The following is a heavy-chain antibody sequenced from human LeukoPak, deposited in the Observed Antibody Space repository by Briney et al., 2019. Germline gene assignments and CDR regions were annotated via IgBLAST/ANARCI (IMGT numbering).Heavy chain of an antibody. J-gene: IGHJ4*02. D-gene: IGHD6-19*01. CDR1: RFTFSSCA. CDR3: ARDLGYSSGWYDY. V-gene: IGHV3-64*01. CDR2: ISSNGGST. Sequence: GVSLTLSCAASRFTFSSCAMLWLRQAPGKGLVYVSAISSNGGSTYYANSVKGRFTISSDNSKNTVYLQMGSLRAEDMAVYYCARDLGYSSGWYDYWGQGTLVTVSS.